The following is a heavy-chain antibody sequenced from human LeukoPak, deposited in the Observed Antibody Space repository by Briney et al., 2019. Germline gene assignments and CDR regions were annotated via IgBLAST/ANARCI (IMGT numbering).Heavy chain of an antibody. D-gene: IGHD4-17*01. CDR3: ARDLQSAQVTSRYGDYAASPSRPQQTALYYYYYYYMDV. V-gene: IGHV1-18*01. Sequence: ASVKVSCKASGYTFTSYGISWVRQAPGQGLEWMGWISAYNGNTNYAQKLQGRVTMTTDTSTSTAYMELRSLRSDDTAVYYCARDLQSAQVTSRYGDYAASPSRPQQTALYYYYYYYMDVWGKGTTVTVSS. CDR2: ISAYNGNT. CDR1: GYTFTSYG. J-gene: IGHJ6*03.